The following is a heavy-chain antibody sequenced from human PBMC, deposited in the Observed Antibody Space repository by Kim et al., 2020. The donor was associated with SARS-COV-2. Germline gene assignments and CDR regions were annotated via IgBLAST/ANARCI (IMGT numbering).Heavy chain of an antibody. D-gene: IGHD6-19*01. CDR1: GYMYPLFW. J-gene: IGHJ2*01. CDR3: ATGGGFSGGDPSECYFDL. Sequence: GESLKISCKASGYMYPLFWIGWVRQMPGKGLEWMGIIFLGDSDTRYSPSFQDHVVISADKSIFTAYLQWSSLEASDTAIYYCATGGGFSGGDPSECYFDLWGRDTLVTVSS. CDR2: IFLGDSDT. V-gene: IGHV5-51*01.